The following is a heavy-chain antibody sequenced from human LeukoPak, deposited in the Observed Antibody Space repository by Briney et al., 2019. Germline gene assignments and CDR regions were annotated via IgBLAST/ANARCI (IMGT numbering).Heavy chain of an antibody. J-gene: IGHJ5*02. CDR1: GGSIRTYY. D-gene: IGHD2-2*03. CDR3: ARDGYCSSTSCSGGFDP. V-gene: IGHV4-59*01. CDR2: INYSGST. Sequence: PSETLSLTCTVSGGSIRTYYWSWIRQPPGKGLEWIGYINYSGSTKYNPSLQSRVTILVDTSKNQFTLKLSSVIAADTAVYYCARDGYCSSTSCSGGFDPWGQGTLVTVSS.